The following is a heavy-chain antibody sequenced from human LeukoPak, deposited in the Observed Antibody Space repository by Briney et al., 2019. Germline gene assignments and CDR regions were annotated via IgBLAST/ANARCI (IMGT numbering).Heavy chain of an antibody. J-gene: IGHJ1*01. CDR2: IKQDGSEK. CDR1: GFNFSSYW. CDR3: ARDGSSSWYVHLEYFQH. Sequence: GGSLRLSCAASGFNFSSYWMSWVRQAPGKGLEWVANIKQDGSEKYYVDSVKGRFTISRDNAKNSLYLQMNSLRAEDTAVYYCARDGSSSWYVHLEYFQHWGQGTLVTVSS. V-gene: IGHV3-7*01. D-gene: IGHD6-13*01.